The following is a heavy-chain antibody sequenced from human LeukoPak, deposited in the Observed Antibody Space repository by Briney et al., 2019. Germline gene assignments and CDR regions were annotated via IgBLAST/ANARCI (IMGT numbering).Heavy chain of an antibody. J-gene: IGHJ4*02. CDR2: IKSKTDGGTT. CDR3: TTAFQWELLQEFDY. V-gene: IGHV3-15*01. Sequence: GGSLRLSCEASGFTFSRYGMSWVRQAPGKGLEWVGRIKSKTDGGTTDYAAPVKGRFTISRDDSKNTLYLQMNSLKTEDTAVYYCTTAFQWELLQEFDYWGQGTLVTVSS. CDR1: GFTFSRYG. D-gene: IGHD1-26*01.